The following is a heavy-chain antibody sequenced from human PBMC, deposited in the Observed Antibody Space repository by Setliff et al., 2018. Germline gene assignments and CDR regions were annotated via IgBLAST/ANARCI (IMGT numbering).Heavy chain of an antibody. V-gene: IGHV4-61*09. CDR3: ARGRAGHSGH. D-gene: IGHD6-19*01. J-gene: IGHJ4*02. Sequence: SETLSLTCTVSGVSISSGSYYYWSWIRQPAGKGLEWIGQIYTSVNTNYNPSLKSRVTISGDTSKNQFSLKLSSVTAADTAVYYCARGRAGHSGHWGQGTLVTVSS. CDR1: GVSISSGSYYY. CDR2: IYTSVNT.